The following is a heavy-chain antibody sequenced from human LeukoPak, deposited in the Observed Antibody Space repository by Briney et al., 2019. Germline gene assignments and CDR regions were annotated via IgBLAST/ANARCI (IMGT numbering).Heavy chain of an antibody. CDR1: GGSITNYY. CDR3: ARLSKQMTSGNPFDI. V-gene: IGHV4-59*08. J-gene: IGHJ3*02. CDR2: IYYTGTT. D-gene: IGHD3-10*01. Sequence: SETLSLTCTVSGGSITNYYWNWIRQPPGKGLEWIGYIYYTGTTNYNPSLKSRVTISVDTSKNQFSLTLNSVTAADTAVYYCARLSKQMTSGNPFDIWGQGTMVTFSS.